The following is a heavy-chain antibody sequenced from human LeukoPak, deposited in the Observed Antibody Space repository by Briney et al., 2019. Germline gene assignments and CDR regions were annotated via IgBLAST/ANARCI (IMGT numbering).Heavy chain of an antibody. CDR3: ARDSGTTGEVKFDP. CDR2: IYSSGST. D-gene: IGHD3-10*01. J-gene: IGHJ5*02. CDR1: GGSISSYY. Sequence: SETLSLTCTVSGGSISSYYWSWIRQPPGKGLEWIGRIYSSGSTDYNPSLKSRVTMSVDTSKNKFSLKLSSVTAADTAVYYCARDSGTTGEVKFDPWGQGTLVTVSS. V-gene: IGHV4-4*07.